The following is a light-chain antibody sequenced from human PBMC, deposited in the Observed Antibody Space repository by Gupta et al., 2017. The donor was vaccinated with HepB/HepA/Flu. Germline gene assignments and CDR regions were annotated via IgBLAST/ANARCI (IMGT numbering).Light chain of an antibody. CDR2: DAS. CDR3: QQDENLPPWT. V-gene: IGKV1-33*01. CDR1: QDIRKY. J-gene: IGKJ1*01. Sequence: DIQMTQSPSSLSASVGDRVTITCQASQDIRKYLNSHQQKPGKTPKFLISDASNLERGVPSRYSGSGFGTDFTFTISSRQPEESATYYCQQDENLPPWTLGQGTKVEIK.